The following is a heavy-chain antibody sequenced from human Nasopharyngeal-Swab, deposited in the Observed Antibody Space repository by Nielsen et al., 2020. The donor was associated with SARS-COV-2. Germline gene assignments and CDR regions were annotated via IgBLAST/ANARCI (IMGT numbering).Heavy chain of an antibody. CDR2: IFPRDSDT. Sequence: VRQMPGKGLEWMGIIFPRDSDTRYSPSFQGQVTISTDKSINTAYLQWSSLKASDSALYYCVTKGITICGSDAFDIWGQGTVVTVSS. D-gene: IGHD1-26*01. CDR3: VTKGITICGSDAFDI. V-gene: IGHV5-51*01. J-gene: IGHJ3*02.